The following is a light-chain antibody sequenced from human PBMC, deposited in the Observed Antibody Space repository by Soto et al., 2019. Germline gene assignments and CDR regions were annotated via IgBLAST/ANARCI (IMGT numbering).Light chain of an antibody. CDR1: KLGYKY. CDR2: QDS. CDR3: QAWDSSTAP. Sequence: SYELPQPPSVSVSPGQTASITCSGAKLGYKYACWYQQKPGQSPVLVIYQDSKRPSGIPERFSGSNSGNTATLTISGTQAMDEADYYCQAWDSSTAPFGGGTKLTVL. J-gene: IGLJ2*01. V-gene: IGLV3-1*01.